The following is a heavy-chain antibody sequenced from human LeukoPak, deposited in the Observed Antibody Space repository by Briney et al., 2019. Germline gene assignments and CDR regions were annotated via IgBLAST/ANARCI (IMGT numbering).Heavy chain of an antibody. CDR1: GGSISSSSYY. D-gene: IGHD6-13*01. J-gene: IGHJ6*03. CDR3: ARGGIAAAPYYYMDV. V-gene: IGHV4-39*07. Sequence: SSETLSLTCTVSGGSISSSSYYWGWIRQPPGKGLEWIGSIYYSGSTYYNPSLKSRVTISVDTSKNQFSLKLSSVTAADTAVYYCARGGIAAAPYYYMDVWGKGTTVTVSS. CDR2: IYYSGST.